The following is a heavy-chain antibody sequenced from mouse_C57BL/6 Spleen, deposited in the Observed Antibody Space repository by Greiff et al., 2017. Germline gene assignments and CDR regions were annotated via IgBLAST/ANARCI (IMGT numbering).Heavy chain of an antibody. CDR3: TRPTTVVVTRGFAY. CDR2: IDPETGGT. D-gene: IGHD1-1*01. Sequence: VKLQQSGAELVRPGASVTLSCKASGYTFTDYEMHWVKQTPVHGLEWIGAIDPETGGTAYNQKFKGKAILTAAKSSSTAYMELRSLTSEDSAVYYCTRPTTVVVTRGFAYWGQGTLVTVSA. J-gene: IGHJ3*01. CDR1: GYTFTDYE. V-gene: IGHV1-15*01.